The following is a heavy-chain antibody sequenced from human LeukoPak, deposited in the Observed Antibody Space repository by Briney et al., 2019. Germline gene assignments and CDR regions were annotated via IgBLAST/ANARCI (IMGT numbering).Heavy chain of an antibody. J-gene: IGHJ4*01. CDR3: AKSQGNYYFEY. CDR2: ISYDGSNK. D-gene: IGHD1-1*01. Sequence: GGSLRLSCAASGFTFSSYGMHWVRQAPGKGLEWVAVISYDGSNKYYADSVKGRFTISRDNSKNTLYLQMNSLGAEDTAVFYWAKSQGNYYFEYCGHGRPVSVSS. CDR1: GFTFSSYG. V-gene: IGHV3-30*18.